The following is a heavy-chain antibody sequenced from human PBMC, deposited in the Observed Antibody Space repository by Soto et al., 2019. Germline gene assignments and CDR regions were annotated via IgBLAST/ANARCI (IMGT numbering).Heavy chain of an antibody. D-gene: IGHD6-13*01. CDR3: ARDVVGGSSSWQRPGFDY. J-gene: IGHJ4*02. CDR2: ISAYIGNT. Sequence: ASVKVSCKASGYTFTSYGISWVRQAPGQGLEWMGWISAYIGNTNYAQKLQGRVTMTTDTSTSTAYMELRSLRSDDTAVYYCARDVVGGSSSWQRPGFDYWGQGTLVTVSS. V-gene: IGHV1-18*01. CDR1: GYTFTSYG.